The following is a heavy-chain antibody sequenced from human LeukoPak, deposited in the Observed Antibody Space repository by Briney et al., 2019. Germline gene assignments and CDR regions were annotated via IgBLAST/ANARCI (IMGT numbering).Heavy chain of an antibody. V-gene: IGHV1-69*04. Sequence: SVTVSSKASVGTFISYAISWVRQAPGQGREWMGRIIPILGIANYTQKFQGRVTITADKSTSTAYMELSSLRSEDTAVYYCARGCSSTSRVYGMDVWGQGTTVTVSS. D-gene: IGHD2-2*01. CDR3: ARGCSSTSRVYGMDV. CDR1: VGTFISYA. J-gene: IGHJ6*02. CDR2: IIPILGIA.